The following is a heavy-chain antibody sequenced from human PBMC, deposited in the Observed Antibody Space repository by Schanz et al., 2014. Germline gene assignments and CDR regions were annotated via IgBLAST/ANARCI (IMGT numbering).Heavy chain of an antibody. CDR3: ARETTIITGGAFDV. J-gene: IGHJ3*01. V-gene: IGHV1-18*01. CDR2: ISAFDDKT. Sequence: QVQLVQSGVEVKRPGASVRVSCKASGYSFTTYGLNWVRQAPGQGPEWMGWISAFDDKTDYAQNFQGSLIMTTDTSTTTVYMELRGLRSDDTAVYYCARETTIITGGAFDVWGQGTMVTVSS. D-gene: IGHD3-9*01. CDR1: GYSFTTYG.